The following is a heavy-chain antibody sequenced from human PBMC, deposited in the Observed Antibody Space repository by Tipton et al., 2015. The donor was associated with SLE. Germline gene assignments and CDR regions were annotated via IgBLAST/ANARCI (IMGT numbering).Heavy chain of an antibody. CDR2: IYHSGST. CDR1: GYFISSGYY. D-gene: IGHD3-10*01. CDR3: ARDWGSGSYYSGGLFNAFDV. Sequence: LRLSCAVSGYFISSGYYGGWIRQPPGKGLEWIATIYHSGSTYYNQSPKSRVTISVDTSKNQFSLKLSSVTAADTAVYYCARDWGSGSYYSGGLFNAFDVWGQGTVVTVSS. V-gene: IGHV4-38-2*02. J-gene: IGHJ3*01.